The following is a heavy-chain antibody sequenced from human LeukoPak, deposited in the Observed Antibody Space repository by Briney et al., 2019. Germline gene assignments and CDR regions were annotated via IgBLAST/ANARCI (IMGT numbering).Heavy chain of an antibody. V-gene: IGHV3-64*01. Sequence: PGGSLRLSCAASRFTFSSYAMHWVRQAPGKGLEYVSAISIHGGDTYYANSVKGRFTISRDNSKNTLYLQMGSLRAEDMAVYYCARVLRDASGYYDYWGQGTLVTVSS. J-gene: IGHJ4*02. CDR1: RFTFSSYA. D-gene: IGHD3-22*01. CDR2: ISIHGGDT. CDR3: ARVLRDASGYYDY.